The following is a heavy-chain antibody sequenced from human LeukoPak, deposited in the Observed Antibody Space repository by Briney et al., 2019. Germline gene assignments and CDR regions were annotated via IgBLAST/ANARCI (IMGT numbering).Heavy chain of an antibody. J-gene: IGHJ5*02. CDR3: AREGGLGNWFDP. Sequence: TSETLSLTCTVSGGSISSYYWSWIRQPPGKGLEWIGYIYYSGSTNYNPSLKSRVTISVDTSKNQFSLKLSSVTAADTAVYYCAREGGLGNWFDPWGQGTLVTVSS. CDR1: GGSISSYY. CDR2: IYYSGST. D-gene: IGHD3-16*01. V-gene: IGHV4-59*01.